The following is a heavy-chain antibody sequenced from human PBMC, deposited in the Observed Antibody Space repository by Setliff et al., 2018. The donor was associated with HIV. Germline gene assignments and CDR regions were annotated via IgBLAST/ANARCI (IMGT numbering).Heavy chain of an antibody. CDR2: IYTSGGT. V-gene: IGHV4-61*09. CDR1: GGSISSGSYY. D-gene: IGHD2-2*01. CDR3: ARGDAMTSLGAFDI. J-gene: IGHJ3*02. Sequence: SETLSLTCTVSGGSISSGSYYWSWIRQPAGKGLEWIGHIYTSGGTYYNPSLKSRVTMSVDTSKNQFSLKLSSVTAADTAVYYCARGDAMTSLGAFDIWGQGTMVTVS.